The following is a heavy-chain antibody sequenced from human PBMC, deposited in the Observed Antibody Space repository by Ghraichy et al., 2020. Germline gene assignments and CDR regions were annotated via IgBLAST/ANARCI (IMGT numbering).Heavy chain of an antibody. Sequence: SETLSLTCTVSGGSISSRSYYWGWIRQPPGKGLEWIGSIYYSGSTYYNPSLKSRVTISVDTSKNQFSLKLSSVTAADTAVYYCALLVVTYYYFDYWGQGTLVTVSS. D-gene: IGHD2-21*02. CDR3: ALLVVTYYYFDY. V-gene: IGHV4-39*01. J-gene: IGHJ4*02. CDR2: IYYSGST. CDR1: GGSISSRSYY.